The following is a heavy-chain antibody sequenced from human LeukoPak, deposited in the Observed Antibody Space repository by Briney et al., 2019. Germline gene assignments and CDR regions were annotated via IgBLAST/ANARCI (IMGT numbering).Heavy chain of an antibody. J-gene: IGHJ4*02. Sequence: GGSLRLSCSASGFTFSSYALHWVRQAPGKGLEYVSAISSNGGSTYYADSVKGRFTISRDNSKNTLYLQMSSLRTEDTAVYYCARTYSGRSYNFECWGQGTLVTVSS. CDR1: GFTFSSYA. D-gene: IGHD1-26*01. CDR3: ARTYSGRSYNFEC. V-gene: IGHV3-64D*09. CDR2: ISSNGGST.